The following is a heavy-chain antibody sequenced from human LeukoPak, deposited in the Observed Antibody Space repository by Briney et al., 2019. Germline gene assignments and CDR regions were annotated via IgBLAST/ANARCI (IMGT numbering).Heavy chain of an antibody. CDR3: ARGVRIYYDSSGYDY. D-gene: IGHD3-22*01. V-gene: IGHV4-61*02. CDR1: GGSISSGSYY. J-gene: IGHJ4*02. Sequence: PSETLSLTCTVSGGSISSGSYYWSWIRQPAGKGLEWIGRIYTSGSTNYNPSLKSRVTISVDTSKNQFSLKLSSVTAADTAVYYCARGVRIYYDSSGYDYWGQGTLVTVSS. CDR2: IYTSGST.